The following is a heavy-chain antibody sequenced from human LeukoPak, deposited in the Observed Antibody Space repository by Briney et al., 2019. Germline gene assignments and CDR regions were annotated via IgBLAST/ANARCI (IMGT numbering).Heavy chain of an antibody. CDR1: GFRVSDYP. CDR2: IRDKTNGYTT. V-gene: IGHV3-72*01. Sequence: RSGGSLRLSCGGSGFRVSDYPMDWVRQAPGKGPEWVARIRDKTNGYTTEYAASVRNRFIISRDDSKNSLYFQLNSLKSEDTAVYYCAIRGPDRALDYWGHGTMVTVSS. CDR3: AIRGPDRALDY. D-gene: IGHD1-26*01. J-gene: IGHJ4*01.